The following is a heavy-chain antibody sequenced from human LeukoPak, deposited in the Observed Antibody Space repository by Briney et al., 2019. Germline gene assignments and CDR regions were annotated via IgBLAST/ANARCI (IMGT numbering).Heavy chain of an antibody. CDR1: GGSISSYY. V-gene: IGHV4-59*01. CDR2: IYYSGST. CDR3: ARGDYYDSSGYYY. Sequence: PSETLSLTCTVSGGSISSYYWSWIRQPQGKGLEWIGYIYYSGSTNYNPSLKSRVTISVDTSKNQFSLKLSSVTAADTAVYYCARGDYYDSSGYYYWGQGTLVTVSS. J-gene: IGHJ4*02. D-gene: IGHD3-22*01.